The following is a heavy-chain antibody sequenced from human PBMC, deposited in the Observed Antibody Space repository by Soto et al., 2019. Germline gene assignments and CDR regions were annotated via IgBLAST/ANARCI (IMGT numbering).Heavy chain of an antibody. CDR1: GGTFSSYT. V-gene: IGHV1-69*02. Sequence: QVQLVQSGAEVKKPGSSVKVSCKASGGTFSSYTISWVRQAPGQGLEWMGRIIPILGIANYAQKFQGRVTITAHKSTSTAYMELSSLRSEDTAVYYCVRSGDYGDLNFDYWGQGTLVTVSS. J-gene: IGHJ4*02. D-gene: IGHD4-17*01. CDR2: IIPILGIA. CDR3: VRSGDYGDLNFDY.